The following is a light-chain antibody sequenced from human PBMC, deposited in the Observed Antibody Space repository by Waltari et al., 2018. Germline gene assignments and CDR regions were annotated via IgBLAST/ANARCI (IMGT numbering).Light chain of an antibody. CDR1: KDINNY. Sequence: INCQASKDINNYINWYQQRPGKAPELLIYDASDVETWVPSRFSGSGAGTTFTFTISSLQPEDIATYYCQQFHSLLTFGGGTKVEIK. V-gene: IGKV1-33*01. CDR3: QQFHSLLT. J-gene: IGKJ4*01. CDR2: DAS.